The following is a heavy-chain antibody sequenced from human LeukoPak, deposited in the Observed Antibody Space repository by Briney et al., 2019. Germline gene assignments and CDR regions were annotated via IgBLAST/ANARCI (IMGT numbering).Heavy chain of an antibody. CDR3: ARRPIAAAANNWFDP. J-gene: IGHJ5*02. V-gene: IGHV3-23*01. CDR1: GFTFSSYA. Sequence: GGSLRLSCAASGFTFSSYAMSWVRQAPGKGLEWVSAISGSGGSTYYADSVKGRFTISRDNSKNTLYLQMNSLRAEDTAVYYCARRPIAAAANNWFDPWGQGTLVTVSS. CDR2: ISGSGGST. D-gene: IGHD6-13*01.